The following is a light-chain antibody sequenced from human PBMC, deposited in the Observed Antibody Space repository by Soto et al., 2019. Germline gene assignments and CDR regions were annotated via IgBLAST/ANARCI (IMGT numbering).Light chain of an antibody. CDR1: QHVLYSSNNKTL. CDR2: WAS. Sequence: DIVMTQSPEYLAVSLGERATINCKSSQHVLYSSNNKTLIAWYQQKPGPPPKLLMYWASTRASGVPDRFSGSGSGRDFTLTISILQAEDVAVYYCQQYYIPPRYTFGKGTRLEIK. CDR3: QQYYIPPRYT. J-gene: IGKJ2*01. V-gene: IGKV4-1*01.